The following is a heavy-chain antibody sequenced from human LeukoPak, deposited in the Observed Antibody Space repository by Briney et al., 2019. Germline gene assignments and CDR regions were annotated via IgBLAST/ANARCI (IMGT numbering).Heavy chain of an antibody. J-gene: IGHJ5*02. CDR2: TPHRRST. CDR3: ARGSPRRGLWSGYYRGSWFDP. D-gene: IGHD3-3*01. CDR1: GGSINTNPNY. Sequence: PSETLSLTCTVSGGSINTNPNYWGWVRQPPGKGLACTAATPHRRSTNYNPSLKSRVTISVDTSKNQFSLKLSSVTAADTAVYYCARGSPRRGLWSGYYRGSWFDPWGQGTLVTVSS. V-gene: IGHV4-39*07.